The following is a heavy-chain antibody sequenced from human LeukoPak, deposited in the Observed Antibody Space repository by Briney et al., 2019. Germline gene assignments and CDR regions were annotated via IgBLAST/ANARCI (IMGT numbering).Heavy chain of an antibody. CDR3: TGAVAHGWFDP. V-gene: IGHV3-66*01. CDR2: IYSGGST. CDR1: GFTVSSNY. Sequence: GGSLRLSCAASGFTVSSNYMSWVRQAPGKGLEWVSVIYSGGSTYYADSVKGRFTISRDTSRNTLYLQMDSLRVEDTAVYYCTGAVAHGWFDPWGQGILVTVSS. J-gene: IGHJ5*02. D-gene: IGHD2-21*01.